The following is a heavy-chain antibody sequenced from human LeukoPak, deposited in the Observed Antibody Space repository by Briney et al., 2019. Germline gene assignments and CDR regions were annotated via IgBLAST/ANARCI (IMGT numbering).Heavy chain of an antibody. J-gene: IGHJ1*01. V-gene: IGHV3-64*01. CDR1: GFTFSSYA. CDR3: AGGEYYYDGGY. CDR2: ISSNGGST. Sequence: PGGSLRLSCAASGFTFSSYAMHWVRQAPGKGLEYVSAISSNGGSTYYANSVKGRFTISRDNSKNTLYLQMGSLRAEDMAVYYCAGGEYYYDGGYWGQGTLVTVSS. D-gene: IGHD3-22*01.